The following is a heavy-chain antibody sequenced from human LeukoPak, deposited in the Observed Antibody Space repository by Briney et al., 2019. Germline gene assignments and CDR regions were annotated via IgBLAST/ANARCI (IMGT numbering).Heavy chain of an antibody. J-gene: IGHJ6*03. D-gene: IGHD6-13*01. CDR3: ARNVPYSSNFRYYMDV. V-gene: IGHV1-2*02. CDR1: GYTFTGYY. CDR2: INPNSGGT. Sequence: GASVKVSCKASGYTFTGYYMHWVRQAPGQGLEWMGWINPNSGGTNYAQKFQGRVTMTRDTSISTAYMELSRLRSDDTAVYYCARNVPYSSNFRYYMDVWGKGTAVTVSS.